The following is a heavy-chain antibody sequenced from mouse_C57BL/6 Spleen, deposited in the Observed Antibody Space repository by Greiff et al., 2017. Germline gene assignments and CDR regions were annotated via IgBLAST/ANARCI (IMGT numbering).Heavy chain of an antibody. J-gene: IGHJ1*03. V-gene: IGHV1-55*01. D-gene: IGHD1-1*01. CDR2: IYPGSGNT. CDR1: GYTFTSYW. CDR3: ARYYGRGYWFFDV. Sequence: VQLQQPGAELVKPGASVKMSCKASGYTFTSYWITWVKQRPGQGLEWIGDIYPGSGNTNYNEKFKGKATLTVDTSSSTAYMQLSSLTSEDSAVYYCARYYGRGYWFFDVWGTGTTVTVSS.